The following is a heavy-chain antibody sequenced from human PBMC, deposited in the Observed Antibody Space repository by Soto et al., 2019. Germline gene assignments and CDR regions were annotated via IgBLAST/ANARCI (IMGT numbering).Heavy chain of an antibody. D-gene: IGHD2-2*02. V-gene: IGHV4-39*01. CDR3: ARQTSCSSTTCYTGVNWFAP. J-gene: IGHJ5*02. CDR1: GGSITSTSYY. CDR2: IYYSGIT. Sequence: QLQLQESGPGLVKPSETLSLTCTVSGGSITSTSYYWGWIRQPPGKGLEWIGSIYYSGITYYNPSLKSRVPISVDTSKNQFSLKLSSVTAADTAVYYCARQTSCSSTTCYTGVNWFAPWGQGTLVTVSS.